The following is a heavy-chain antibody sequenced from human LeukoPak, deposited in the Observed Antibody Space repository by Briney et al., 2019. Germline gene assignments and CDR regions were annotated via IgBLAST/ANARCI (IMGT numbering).Heavy chain of an antibody. J-gene: IGHJ4*02. CDR3: ARFRGIYYFFDY. Sequence: AGSLSFCFAASGVTCSNVALSWIRQAPGKGLEWVSYISGSSDTIYYADSVKGRFTISRDNAQNSLYLQMNSLRDEVTAVYYCARFRGIYYFFDYWGQGTLVTVSS. CDR2: ISGSSDTI. V-gene: IGHV3-48*02. CDR1: GVTCSNVA. D-gene: IGHD1-26*01.